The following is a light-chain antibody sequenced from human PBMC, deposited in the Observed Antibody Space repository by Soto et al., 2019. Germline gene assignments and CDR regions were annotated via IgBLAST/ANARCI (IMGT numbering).Light chain of an antibody. CDR2: GAS. CDR1: QSVNSN. V-gene: IGKV3-15*01. CDR3: QRYNDWPRT. J-gene: IGKJ1*01. Sequence: EIVMTQSPATLSVSPGERATLSCRASQSVNSNLAWYQQKPGQAPRLLIYGASPRATGVPARFSGSGSGTEFTLTISSLQSEDFAVYYCQRYNDWPRTFGQGTKVDIK.